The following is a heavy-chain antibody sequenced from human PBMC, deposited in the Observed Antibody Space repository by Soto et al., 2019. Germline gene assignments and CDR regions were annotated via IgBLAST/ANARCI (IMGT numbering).Heavy chain of an antibody. CDR3: ARGRRYSYRTYYYYYGMDV. D-gene: IGHD5-18*01. CDR2: INHSGST. J-gene: IGHJ6*02. V-gene: IGHV4-34*01. CDR1: GGSFSGYY. Sequence: PSETLSLTCAVYGGSFSGYYWSWIRQPPGKGLEWIGEINHSGSTNYNPSLKSRVTISVDTSKNQFSLKLSSVTAADTAVYYCARGRRYSYRTYYYYYGMDVWGQGTTVTVSS.